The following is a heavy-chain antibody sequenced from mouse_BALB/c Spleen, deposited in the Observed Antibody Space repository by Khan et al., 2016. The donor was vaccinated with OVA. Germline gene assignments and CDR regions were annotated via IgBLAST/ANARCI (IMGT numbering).Heavy chain of an antibody. Sequence: EVELVESGGDLVKPGGSLKLSCAASGFTFSSYTMSWVRQTPEKRLEWVATISSGGSYTYYPDSGQGRFAISRDNAKNTLYLQMSSLKSEDTAMYYCTRDGNYAHWYFDVWGAGTTVTVSS. CDR1: GFTFSSYT. CDR3: TRDGNYAHWYFDV. J-gene: IGHJ1*01. D-gene: IGHD2-1*01. CDR2: ISSGGSYT. V-gene: IGHV5-6-4*01.